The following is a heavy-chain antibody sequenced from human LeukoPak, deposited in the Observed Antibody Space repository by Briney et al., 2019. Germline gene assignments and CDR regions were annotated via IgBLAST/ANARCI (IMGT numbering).Heavy chain of an antibody. CDR2: INPHSGDT. CDR1: GYTFTGYF. CDR3: ARGGAWYYDILTGYFSLDY. Sequence: ASVKVSCKASGYTFTGYFMEWVRQAPGQGLEFMGWINPHSGDTNYAQKLQGRVTMTTDTSTSTAYMELRSLRSDDTAVYYCARGGAWYYDILTGYFSLDYWGQGTLVTVSS. J-gene: IGHJ4*02. D-gene: IGHD3-9*01. V-gene: IGHV1-18*01.